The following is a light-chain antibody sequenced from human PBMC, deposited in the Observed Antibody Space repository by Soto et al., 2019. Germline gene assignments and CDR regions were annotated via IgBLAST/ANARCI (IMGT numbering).Light chain of an antibody. V-gene: IGKV1-33*01. J-gene: IGKJ4*01. Sequence: DIQMTQSPSSLSASVGDRVTITCQASQDISNYLNWYQQKPGKAPKPLIYDASNLETGVPSRFSGSGSGTDFTFTISSLQPEDIATYYCQQYNNWPLTFGGGTKVDIK. CDR2: DAS. CDR1: QDISNY. CDR3: QQYNNWPLT.